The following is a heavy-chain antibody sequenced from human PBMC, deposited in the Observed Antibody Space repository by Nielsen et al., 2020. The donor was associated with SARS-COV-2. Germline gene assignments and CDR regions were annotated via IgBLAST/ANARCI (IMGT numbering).Heavy chain of an antibody. CDR1: GFTFSDSF. Sequence: GGSLRLSCTASGFTFSDSFMSWIRQAPGKGLEWVSYISGSGSYTNYAESVKGRITIYRDNSKNSMYLQMNSLRAEDTAVYYCAREGVGATRYFDYWGQGTLVTVSS. D-gene: IGHD1-26*01. J-gene: IGHJ4*02. CDR3: AREGVGATRYFDY. CDR2: ISGSGSYT. V-gene: IGHV3-11*05.